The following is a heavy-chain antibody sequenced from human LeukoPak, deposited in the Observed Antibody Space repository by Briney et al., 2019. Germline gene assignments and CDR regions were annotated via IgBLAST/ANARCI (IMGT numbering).Heavy chain of an antibody. CDR2: MSVVTDRT. J-gene: IGHJ4*02. CDR1: GFNFRNYA. CDR3: AKPARGSGIQDGFDS. D-gene: IGHD3-10*01. Sequence: TGESLRLSCSASGFNFRNYAMHWVRQAPGKGLEYVSAMSVVTDRTFYADSVMGRFTISRDNSANTLYLQMSSLRPEDTAVYYCAKPARGSGIQDGFDSWGQGTLVTVSS. V-gene: IGHV3-64D*06.